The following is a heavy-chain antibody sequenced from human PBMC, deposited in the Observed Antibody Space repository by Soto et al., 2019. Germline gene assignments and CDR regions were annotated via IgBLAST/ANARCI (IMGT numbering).Heavy chain of an antibody. CDR2: IYATWST. D-gene: IGHD1-1*01. CDR1: CGSIIGYY. CDR3: VRDGTKTLRDWFDP. V-gene: IGHV4-4*07. Sequence: SETLCLTGTLSCGSIIGYYWIWIRKSAGKGLECIGRIYATWSTDYNPSLKSRVMMSVDTSKKQFSLKLRSVTAADTAVYYCVRDGTKTLRDWFDPWGQGISVTVSS. J-gene: IGHJ5*02.